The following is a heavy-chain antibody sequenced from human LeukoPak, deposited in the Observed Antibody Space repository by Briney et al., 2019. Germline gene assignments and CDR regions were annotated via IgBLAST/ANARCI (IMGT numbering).Heavy chain of an antibody. CDR2: ISYDGSNK. CDR1: GFTFSSYA. D-gene: IGHD3-3*01. V-gene: IGHV3-30*04. J-gene: IGHJ4*02. CDR3: ARVATI. Sequence: GRSLRLSCAASGFTFSSYAMHWVRQAPGKGLEWVAVISYDGSNKYYADSVKGRSTISRDTASDTVNLQMNSLRAEDTAVYYCARVATIRGQGTLVTVSS.